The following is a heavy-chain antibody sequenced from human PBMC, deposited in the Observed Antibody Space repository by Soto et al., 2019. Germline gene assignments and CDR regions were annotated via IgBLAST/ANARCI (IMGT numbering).Heavy chain of an antibody. D-gene: IGHD3-10*01. CDR3: AREGWDYYYGSGRPIYGMDV. CDR2: IYYSGST. V-gene: IGHV4-30-4*01. J-gene: IGHJ6*02. CDR1: GGSISSGDYY. Sequence: QVQLQESGPGLVKPSQTLSLTCTVAGGSISSGDYYWSWIRQPPGKGLEWNGYIYYSGSTYYNPSLKSRVTISVDTSKNQFSLKLSSVTAADTAVYYCAREGWDYYYGSGRPIYGMDVWGQGTTVTVSS.